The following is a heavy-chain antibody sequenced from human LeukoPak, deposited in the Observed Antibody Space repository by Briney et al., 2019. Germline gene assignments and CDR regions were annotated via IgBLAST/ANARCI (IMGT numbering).Heavy chain of an antibody. D-gene: IGHD3-10*01. V-gene: IGHV3-30*04. Sequence: PGGSLRLSCAASGFTFSSYAMHWVRQAPGKGLEWVAVISYDGSNKYYADSVKGRFTISRDNAKNSLYLQMNSLRAEDTAVYYCAREGGTITAWFDPWGQGTLVTVSS. J-gene: IGHJ5*02. CDR1: GFTFSSYA. CDR3: AREGGTITAWFDP. CDR2: ISYDGSNK.